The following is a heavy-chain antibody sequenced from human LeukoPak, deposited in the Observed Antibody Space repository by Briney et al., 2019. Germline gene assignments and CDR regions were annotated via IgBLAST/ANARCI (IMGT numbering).Heavy chain of an antibody. Sequence: GASVKVSCKASGGTFSSYAISWVRQAPGQGLEWMGRIIPILGIANYAQKFQGRVTTTADKSTSTAYMELSSLRSEDTAVYYCARDWVVGATTIRPFDYWGQGTLVTVSS. CDR1: GGTFSSYA. D-gene: IGHD1-26*01. CDR3: ARDWVVGATTIRPFDY. V-gene: IGHV1-69*04. J-gene: IGHJ4*02. CDR2: IIPILGIA.